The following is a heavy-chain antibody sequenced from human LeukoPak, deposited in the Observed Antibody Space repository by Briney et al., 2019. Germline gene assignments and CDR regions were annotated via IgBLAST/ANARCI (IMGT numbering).Heavy chain of an antibody. CDR1: GYTFTRYG. CDR3: ARVSATPAFYI. Sequence: ASVKDSCKAFGYTFTRYGISGVGQAPGEGGEWRGWISAYNGNTNYAQKLQGRVTMTTDTSTSTAYMELRSLRSDDTAVYYCARVSATPAFYIWGQGTMVTVSS. J-gene: IGHJ3*02. D-gene: IGHD3-10*01. CDR2: ISAYNGNT. V-gene: IGHV1-18*01.